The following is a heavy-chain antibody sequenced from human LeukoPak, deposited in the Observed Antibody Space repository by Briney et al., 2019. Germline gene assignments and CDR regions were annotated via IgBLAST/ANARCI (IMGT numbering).Heavy chain of an antibody. Sequence: GASVKVSCKASGYTFTSYGINWVRQAPGQGLEWMGGIIPIFGTANYAQKFQGRVTITADESTSTAYMELSSLRSEDTAVYYCARDATWFGEYWVDYWGQGTLVTVSS. CDR3: ARDATWFGEYWVDY. D-gene: IGHD3-10*01. V-gene: IGHV1-69*13. CDR2: IIPIFGTA. J-gene: IGHJ4*02. CDR1: GYTFTSYG.